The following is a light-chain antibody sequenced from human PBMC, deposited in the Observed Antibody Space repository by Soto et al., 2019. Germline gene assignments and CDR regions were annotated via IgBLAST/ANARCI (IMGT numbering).Light chain of an antibody. J-gene: IGLJ1*01. CDR3: SSYTTSNTRQIV. Sequence: QSELTQPAYVSRSPGQSINISCTGTSSDVGGYNYVSWYQHHPGKAPKLIIYDVTNRPSGVSNPFSGSKSGNTASLTISGLQPEDEADYYCSSYTTSNTRQIVFGTGTKVTVL. CDR2: DVT. CDR1: SSDVGGYNY. V-gene: IGLV2-14*03.